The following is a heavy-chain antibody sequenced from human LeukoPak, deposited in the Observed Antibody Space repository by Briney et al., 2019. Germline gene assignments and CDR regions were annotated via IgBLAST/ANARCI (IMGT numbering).Heavy chain of an antibody. CDR2: IYYSGST. CDR3: ARSLTTPLYYYYYYMDV. CDR1: GGSISSYY. D-gene: IGHD4-11*01. J-gene: IGHJ6*03. Sequence: SETLSLTCTVSGGSISSYYWNWIRQPPGKGLEWMGYIYYSGSTNYNPSLKSRVTISVDTSKNQFSLKLSSVTAADTAVYYCARSLTTPLYYYYYYMDVWGKGTTVTVSS. V-gene: IGHV4-59*01.